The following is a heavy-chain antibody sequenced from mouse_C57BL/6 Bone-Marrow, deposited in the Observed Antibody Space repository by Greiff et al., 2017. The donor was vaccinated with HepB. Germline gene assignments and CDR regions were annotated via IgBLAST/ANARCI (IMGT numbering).Heavy chain of an antibody. Sequence: QVQLKQPGAELVKPGASVKLSCKASGYTFTSYWMHWVKQRPGQGLEWIGMIHPNSGSTNYNEKFKSKATLTVDKSSSTAYMQLSSLTSEDSAVYYCANRVYYYGSRYAMDYWGQGTSVTVSS. CDR1: GYTFTSYW. V-gene: IGHV1-64*01. J-gene: IGHJ4*01. D-gene: IGHD1-1*01. CDR2: IHPNSGST. CDR3: ANRVYYYGSRYAMDY.